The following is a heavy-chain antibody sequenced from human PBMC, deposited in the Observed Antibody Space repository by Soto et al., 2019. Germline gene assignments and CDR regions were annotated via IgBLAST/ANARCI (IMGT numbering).Heavy chain of an antibody. CDR1: GGSVSSQY. Sequence: PSETLPLTCTASGGSVSSQYWSWIRQPAGKGLEWIGRIYNGGIPLIHPSLESRVALSLDTSKNKFSLTLSSVPAAATATYYCASQDYDKSVYYFDYWGRGTLVTVSS. J-gene: IGHJ4*02. D-gene: IGHD3-22*01. CDR3: ASQDYDKSVYYFDY. CDR2: IYNGGIP. V-gene: IGHV4-4*07.